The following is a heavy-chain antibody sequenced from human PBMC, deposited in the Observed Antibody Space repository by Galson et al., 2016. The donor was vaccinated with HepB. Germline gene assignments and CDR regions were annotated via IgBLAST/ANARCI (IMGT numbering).Heavy chain of an antibody. CDR3: PRGGFWSGYYYYGMAV. D-gene: IGHD3-3*01. CDR2: IIPFFHTT. CDR1: GGILNSYA. J-gene: IGHJ6*02. V-gene: IGHV1-69*13. Sequence: SVKVSCKASGGILNSYAISWVRQAPGQGLEWMGGIIPFFHTTNYAQKFQGRVTITADESTTTVYMELSSLRSEDTAVYFCPRGGFWSGYYYYGMAVWGQGTTVTVSS.